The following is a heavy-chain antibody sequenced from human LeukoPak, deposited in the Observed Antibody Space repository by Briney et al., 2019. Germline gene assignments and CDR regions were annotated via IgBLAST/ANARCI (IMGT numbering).Heavy chain of an antibody. J-gene: IGHJ5*02. CDR2: IVSDGSST. V-gene: IGHV3-74*01. CDR3: ARERRVVVVAATRNWFDP. D-gene: IGHD2-15*01. CDR1: GFTFSSYW. Sequence: GGSLRLSCAASGFTFSSYWMHWVRQAPGKGLVWVSLIVSDGSSTSYADSVKGRFTISRDNAKSTLYLQMNSLRAEDTAVYYCARERRVVVVAATRNWFDPWGQGTLVTVSS.